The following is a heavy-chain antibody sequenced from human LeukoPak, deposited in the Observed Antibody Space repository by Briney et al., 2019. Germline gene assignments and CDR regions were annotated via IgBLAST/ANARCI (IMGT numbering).Heavy chain of an antibody. Sequence: SETLSLTCAVYGGSFSGYYWSWIRQPPGKGLEWIGEINHSGSTNYNPSLKSRVTISVDTFKNQFSLKLSSVTAADTAVYYCARHRRITMVRGVCYFDYWGQGTLVTVSS. V-gene: IGHV4-34*01. J-gene: IGHJ4*02. CDR3: ARHRRITMVRGVCYFDY. CDR2: INHSGST. CDR1: GGSFSGYY. D-gene: IGHD3-10*01.